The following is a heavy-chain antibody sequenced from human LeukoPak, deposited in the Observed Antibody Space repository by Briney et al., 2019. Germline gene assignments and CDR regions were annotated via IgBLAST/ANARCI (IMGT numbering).Heavy chain of an antibody. CDR3: ARDDGEYSYGSDY. D-gene: IGHD5-18*01. CDR1: GFTFSSYS. J-gene: IGHJ4*02. CDR2: ISSSSSYI. Sequence: GGSLRLSCAASGFTFSSYSMTWVRQAPGKGLEWVSSISSSSSYIYYADSVKGRFTISRDNAKNSLYLQMNSLRAEDTAVYYCARDDGEYSYGSDYWGQGTPVTVSS. V-gene: IGHV3-21*01.